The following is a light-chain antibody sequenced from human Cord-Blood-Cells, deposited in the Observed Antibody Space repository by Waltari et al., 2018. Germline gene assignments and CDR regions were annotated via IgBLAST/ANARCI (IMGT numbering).Light chain of an antibody. Sequence: DIVRTQSPLSLPVHPGETASISCRPSQRLLHSNGYNSLDLYLQKPGQSPQLLIYLGSKRASWVPDRFSGSVAGTDFTLKLSRVEAGDVGVYYGMQALQTPYTFGQWTKLEIK. J-gene: IGKJ2*01. CDR2: LGS. CDR3: MQALQTPYT. CDR1: QRLLHSNGYNS. V-gene: IGKV2-28*01.